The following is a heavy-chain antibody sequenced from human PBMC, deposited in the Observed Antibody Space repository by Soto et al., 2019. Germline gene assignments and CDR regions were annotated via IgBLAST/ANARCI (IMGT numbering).Heavy chain of an antibody. D-gene: IGHD1-1*01. V-gene: IGHV4-59*01. Sequence: PSETLSLTCSVSTASLSDYYWNWIRQPPGKRLEWIGYIHSNGGTSYNSSLKSRVTISIDTSKKQFSLRLKSVTAADTAVYYCARSQNTIFFNHLGQGAPVTVPP. CDR3: ARSQNTIFFNH. J-gene: IGHJ4*01. CDR2: IHSNGGT. CDR1: TASLSDYY.